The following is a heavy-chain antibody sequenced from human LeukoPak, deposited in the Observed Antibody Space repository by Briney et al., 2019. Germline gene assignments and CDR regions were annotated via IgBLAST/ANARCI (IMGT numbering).Heavy chain of an antibody. CDR3: AKDSVPYYYGSGSYPDY. D-gene: IGHD3-10*01. Sequence: GGSLRLSCAASDFTVSNNYMNWVRQAPGKGLEWVSGISGSGGSTYYADSVKGRFTISRDNSKNTLYLQMNSLTAEDTAVYYCAKDSVPYYYGSGSYPDYWGQGTLVTVSS. CDR2: ISGSGGST. J-gene: IGHJ4*02. V-gene: IGHV3-23*01. CDR1: DFTVSNNY.